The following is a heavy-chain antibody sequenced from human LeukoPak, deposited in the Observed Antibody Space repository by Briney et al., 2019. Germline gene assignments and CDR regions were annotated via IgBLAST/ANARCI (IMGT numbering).Heavy chain of an antibody. Sequence: SETLSLTCTVSGGSISSYYWSWIRQPAGKGLEWIGRIYTSGSTNYNPSLKSRVTMSVDTSKNHFSLKLSSVIAADTGVYYCARGDSSGWSDDAFDIWGQGTMVTVSS. CDR2: IYTSGST. V-gene: IGHV4-4*07. D-gene: IGHD6-19*01. CDR3: ARGDSSGWSDDAFDI. CDR1: GGSISSYY. J-gene: IGHJ3*02.